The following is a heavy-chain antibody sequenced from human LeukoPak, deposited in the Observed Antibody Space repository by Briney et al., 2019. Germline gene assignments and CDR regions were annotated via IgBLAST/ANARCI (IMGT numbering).Heavy chain of an antibody. J-gene: IGHJ6*03. CDR1: GFTFNTYE. V-gene: IGHV3-48*03. D-gene: IGHD4-11*01. CDR2: ISNSGDII. CDR3: ARDATTTVGWAYMDA. Sequence: GGSLRLSCAASGFTFNTYELNWVRQAPGEGLEWLAHISNSGDIIHYATSVEDRFTISRDNAKNSVYLQMNSLRVEDTALYYCARDATTTVGWAYMDAWGKGTAVTIS.